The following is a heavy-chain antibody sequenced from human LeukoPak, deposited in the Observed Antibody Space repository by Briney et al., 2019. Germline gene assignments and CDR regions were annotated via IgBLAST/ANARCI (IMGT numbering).Heavy chain of an antibody. CDR1: GGSISSSSYY. V-gene: IGHV4-39*01. Sequence: SETLSLTCTVSGGSISSSSYYWGWIRQPPGKGLEWIGSIYYSGSTYYNPSLKSRVTISVDTSKNQFSLKLSSVTAADTAVYYCARQPSLAAPFDPWGQGTLVTVSS. CDR2: IYYSGST. CDR3: ARQPSLAAPFDP. J-gene: IGHJ5*02.